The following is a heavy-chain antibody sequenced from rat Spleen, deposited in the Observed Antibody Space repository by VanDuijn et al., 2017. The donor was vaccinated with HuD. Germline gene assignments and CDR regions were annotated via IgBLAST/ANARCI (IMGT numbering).Heavy chain of an antibody. D-gene: IGHD1-12*02. CDR1: GFTFSNYD. CDR2: ISTGGGST. CDR3: TTSAGWGFAY. V-gene: IGHV5-27*01. J-gene: IGHJ3*01. Sequence: EVQLVESGGGLVQPGRSMKLSCAASGFTFSNYDMAWVRQAPTKGLEWVASISTGGGSTYYRDSVKGRFTISRDNAKSTLYLQMDSLRSEDTATYYCTTSAGWGFAYWGQGTLVTVSS.